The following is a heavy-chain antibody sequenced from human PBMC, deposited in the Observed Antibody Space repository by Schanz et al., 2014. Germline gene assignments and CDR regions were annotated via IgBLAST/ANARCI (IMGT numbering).Heavy chain of an antibody. V-gene: IGHV3-15*01. CDR3: ATGPLRSGGEFDL. CDR2: IKSKFDGATT. J-gene: IGHJ5*02. Sequence: EVQLAESGGGLVQPGGSLRLSCAASTFTFSSDWMSWVRQAPGKGLEWVGRIKSKFDGATTDYVAPVKGRFSISRDDSTNTLYLQMSSQKMEETAVDYCATGPLRSGGEFDLWGQGALVTVSS. D-gene: IGHD3-10*01. CDR1: TFTFSSDW.